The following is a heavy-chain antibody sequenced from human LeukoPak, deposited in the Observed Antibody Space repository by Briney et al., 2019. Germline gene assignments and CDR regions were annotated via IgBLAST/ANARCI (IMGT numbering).Heavy chain of an antibody. CDR3: AKDKSSGGSGSYAFDI. D-gene: IGHD3-10*01. CDR2: ISWNSGSI. V-gene: IGHV3-9*03. CDR1: GFTFSTYW. J-gene: IGHJ3*02. Sequence: GGSLRLSCAASGFTFSTYWMHWVRQAPGKGLEWVSGISWNSGSIGYADSVKGRFTISRDNAKNSLYLQMNSLRAEDMALYYCAKDKSSGGSGSYAFDIWGQGTMVTVSS.